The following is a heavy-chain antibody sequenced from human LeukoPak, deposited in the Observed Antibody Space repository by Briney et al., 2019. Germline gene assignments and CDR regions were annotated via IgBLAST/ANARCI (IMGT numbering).Heavy chain of an antibody. CDR1: GYSISSGYY. V-gene: IGHV4-38-2*02. J-gene: IGHJ4*02. Sequence: SETLSLTCSVSGYSISSGYYWDWIRQPPGKGLEWIASIYHSGSTYYNPSLKSRVTISVDTSKNQFSLKLSSVTAADTAVYYCARVYNWNSSGLGAPRDWGRGTQVTVSS. CDR2: IYHSGST. D-gene: IGHD1-7*01. CDR3: ARVYNWNSSGLGAPRD.